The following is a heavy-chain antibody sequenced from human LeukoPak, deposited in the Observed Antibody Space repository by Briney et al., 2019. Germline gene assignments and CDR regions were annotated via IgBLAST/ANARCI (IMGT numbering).Heavy chain of an antibody. CDR3: ARETTYGSGSYYGGYFDY. CDR2: IYYSGST. V-gene: IGHV4-39*07. CDR1: GGSISSSSYY. Sequence: SETLSLTCTVSGGSISSSSYYWGWIRQPPGKGLEWIGSIYYSGSTYYNPSLKSRVTISVDTSKNQFFLKLSSVTAADTAVYYCARETTYGSGSYYGGYFDYWGQGTLVTVSS. D-gene: IGHD3-10*01. J-gene: IGHJ4*02.